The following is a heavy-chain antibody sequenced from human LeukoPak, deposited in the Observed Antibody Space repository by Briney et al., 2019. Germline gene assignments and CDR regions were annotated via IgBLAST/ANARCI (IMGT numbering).Heavy chain of an antibody. CDR2: IIPIFGTA. V-gene: IGHV1-69*06. Sequence: SVKVSFKASGGTFSSYAISWVRQAPGQGLEWMGGIIPIFGTANYAQKFQGRVTITADKSTSTAYMELSSLRSEDTAVYYCARGTGDIVVVPLFDYWGQGTLVTVSS. J-gene: IGHJ4*02. CDR3: ARGTGDIVVVPLFDY. D-gene: IGHD3-22*01. CDR1: GGTFSSYA.